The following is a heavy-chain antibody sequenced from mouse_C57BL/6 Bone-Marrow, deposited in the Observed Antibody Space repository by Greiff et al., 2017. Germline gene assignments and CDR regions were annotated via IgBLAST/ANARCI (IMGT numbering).Heavy chain of an antibody. D-gene: IGHD1-1*01. CDR1: GFTFSSYA. Sequence: EVKVVESGEGLVKPGGSLKLSCAASGFTFSSYAMSWVRQTPEKRLEWVAYISSGGDYIYYADTVKGRFTISRDNARNTLYLQMSSLKSEDTAMYYCTRDRYYGSSPWFAYWGQGTLVTVSA. CDR3: TRDRYYGSSPWFAY. V-gene: IGHV5-9-1*02. J-gene: IGHJ3*01. CDR2: ISSGGDYI.